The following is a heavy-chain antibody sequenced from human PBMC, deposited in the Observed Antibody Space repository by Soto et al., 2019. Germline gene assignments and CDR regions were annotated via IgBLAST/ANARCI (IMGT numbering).Heavy chain of an antibody. V-gene: IGHV3-7*04. Sequence: EVQLVESGGDLVQPGGSLRLSCAASGFTFGSYWMSWVRHAPGRGLEWVANIKEDGSDEYYLDSVKGRFTISRDNAKNSLYLQMNSLRDEDTAVYRCARGGRSDSHVIFPTDYWGQGTLVTVSS. CDR1: GFTFGSYW. J-gene: IGHJ4*02. D-gene: IGHD3-22*01. CDR2: IKEDGSDE. CDR3: ARGGRSDSHVIFPTDY.